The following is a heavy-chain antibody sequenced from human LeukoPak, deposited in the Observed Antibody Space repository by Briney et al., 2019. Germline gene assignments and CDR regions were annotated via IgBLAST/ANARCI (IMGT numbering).Heavy chain of an antibody. CDR3: ARALYYYDSSGYPNWYFDL. J-gene: IGHJ2*01. CDR1: GGSFSGYY. Sequence: PSETLSLTCAVYGGSFSGYYWSWIRQPPGKGLEWIGEINHSGSTNYNPSLKSRVTISVDTSKNQFSLKLSSVTAADTAVYYCARALYYYDSSGYPNWYFDLWGRGTLVTVSS. CDR2: INHSGST. V-gene: IGHV4-34*01. D-gene: IGHD3-22*01.